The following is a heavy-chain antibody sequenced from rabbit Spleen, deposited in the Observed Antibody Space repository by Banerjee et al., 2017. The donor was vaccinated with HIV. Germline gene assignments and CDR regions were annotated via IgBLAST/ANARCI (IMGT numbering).Heavy chain of an antibody. D-gene: IGHD8-1*01. CDR1: GFTLSSYY. Sequence: QVVESGGGLVQPGGSLKLSCTASGFTLSSYYMNWVRQAPGKGLEWIGYIDPVFGITYYASWVNGRFSISRENAQNTVFLQMTSLTAADTATYFCARDGAGGSYFALWGPGTLVTVS. CDR3: ARDGAGGSYFAL. J-gene: IGHJ4*01. V-gene: IGHV1S7*01. CDR2: IDPVFGIT.